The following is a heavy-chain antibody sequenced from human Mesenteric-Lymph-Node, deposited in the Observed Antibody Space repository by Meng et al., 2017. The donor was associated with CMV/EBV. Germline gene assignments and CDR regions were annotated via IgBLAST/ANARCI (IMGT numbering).Heavy chain of an antibody. CDR1: GFSVSPTTTR. D-gene: IGHD3-22*01. V-gene: IGHV2-70*12. CDR2: FDWDDDE. J-gene: IGHJ5*02. Sequence: SGPTLVKPTQTLTLTCTFSGFSVSPTTTRVNWIRQPPGKALEWLARFDWDDDEYCSTSLETRLTISKATSKNQVVLTMTNMDPVDTATYYCAHRSPNYDSSGYYWNLNWFDPWGQGTLVTVSS. CDR3: AHRSPNYDSSGYYWNLNWFDP.